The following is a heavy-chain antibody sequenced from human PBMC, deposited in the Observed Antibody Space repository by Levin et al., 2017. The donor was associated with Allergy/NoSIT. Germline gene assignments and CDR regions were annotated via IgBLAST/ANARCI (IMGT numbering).Heavy chain of an antibody. J-gene: IGHJ6*02. V-gene: IGHV4-61*01. D-gene: IGHD5/OR15-5a*01. CDR3: ARNRIIVSGGNDYYYGMDG. CDR1: GGPVSSGTYY. Sequence: SETLSLTCSVSGGPVSSGTYYWSWIRRPPGKGLEWIGYINYRGVTKYNPSLKSRVTISVDTSKNEFSLKVTSVTAADTAVYYCARNRIIVSGGNDYYYGMDGWGQGTTVTVSS. CDR2: INYRGVT.